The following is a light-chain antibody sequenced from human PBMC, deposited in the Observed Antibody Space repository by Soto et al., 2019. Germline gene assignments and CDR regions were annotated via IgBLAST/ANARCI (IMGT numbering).Light chain of an antibody. CDR3: QQYGSLSWT. J-gene: IGKJ1*01. CDR1: QNVDSNY. Sequence: EIVLTQSPATVSLSPGERATLSCRASQNVDSNYLAWYQQKPGQALRIIIFGASGRATGIPDRFSGSGSGTDFTLTISRLEPEDFAVYYCQQYGSLSWTFGQGTKVDIK. V-gene: IGKV3-20*01. CDR2: GAS.